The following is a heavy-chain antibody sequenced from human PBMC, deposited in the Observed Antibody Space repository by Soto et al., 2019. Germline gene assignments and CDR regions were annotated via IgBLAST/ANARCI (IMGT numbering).Heavy chain of an antibody. Sequence: GASVKVSCKASGYTFTTYGISWVRQAPGQGLEWMGWISAYNGNTNYAQNLQGRVTMTTDTSTSTAYMELRSLRSDDTAVYYCARFYASGSYPYDPWGQGTRVTVSS. V-gene: IGHV1-18*01. D-gene: IGHD3-10*01. CDR1: GYTFTTYG. CDR3: ARFYASGSYPYDP. CDR2: ISAYNGNT. J-gene: IGHJ5*02.